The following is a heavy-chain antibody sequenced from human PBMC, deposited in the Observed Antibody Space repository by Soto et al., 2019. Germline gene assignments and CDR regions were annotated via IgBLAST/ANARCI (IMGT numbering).Heavy chain of an antibody. V-gene: IGHV4-39*01. CDR2: IYYSGST. D-gene: IGHD1-26*01. CDR3: ARQSVGATGDFDY. CDR1: GCSISSSSYY. Sequence: PXETLCLTCPVAGCSISSSSYYWGWIRQPPGKGLEWIGSIYYSGSTYYNPSLKSRVTISVDTSKNQFSLKLSSVTAADTAVYYCARQSVGATGDFDYWGQGTLVTVSS. J-gene: IGHJ4*02.